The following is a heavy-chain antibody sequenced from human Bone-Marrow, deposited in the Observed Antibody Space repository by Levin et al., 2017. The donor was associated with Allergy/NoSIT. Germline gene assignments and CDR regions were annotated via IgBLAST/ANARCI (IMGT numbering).Heavy chain of an antibody. V-gene: IGHV3-30*18. Sequence: PGESLKISCAASGFTFSSSGMNWVRQTPGKGLEWVALISFDGTNKYYADSLKGRFTISRDNSKNTLYLQMNSLRGEDTAVYYCAKVRSRSSAMGPADYWGQGTLVTVSS. D-gene: IGHD6-6*01. CDR2: ISFDGTNK. CDR1: GFTFSSSG. CDR3: AKVRSRSSAMGPADY. J-gene: IGHJ4*02.